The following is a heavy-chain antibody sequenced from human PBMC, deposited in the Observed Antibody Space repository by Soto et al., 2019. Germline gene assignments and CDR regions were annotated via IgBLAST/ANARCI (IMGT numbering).Heavy chain of an antibody. CDR3: AKDMKWGGMTTIHYFDS. CDR1: GFTFDDYA. J-gene: IGHJ4*02. V-gene: IGHV3-9*01. Sequence: GGSLRLSCAASGFTFDDYAMHWVRQAPGKGLEWVSGISWNSGGIAYADSVKGRFTISRDNAKNSLFLQMNSLRPEDTALYYCAKDMKWGGMTTIHYFDSWGQGTLVTVSS. D-gene: IGHD4-17*01. CDR2: ISWNSGGI.